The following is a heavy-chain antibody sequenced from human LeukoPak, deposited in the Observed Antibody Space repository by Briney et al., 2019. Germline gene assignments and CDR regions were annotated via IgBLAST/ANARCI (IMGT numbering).Heavy chain of an antibody. J-gene: IGHJ4*02. CDR2: IIPIFGTA. Sequence: GASVKVSCKASGGTFSSYAISWVRQAPGQGLEWMGGIIPIFGTANYAQKFQGRVTITTDESTSTAYMELSSLRSEDTAVYYCARSSIDYGDSGPSDYWGQGTLVTVSS. CDR1: GGTFSSYA. CDR3: ARSSIDYGDSGPSDY. V-gene: IGHV1-69*05. D-gene: IGHD4-17*01.